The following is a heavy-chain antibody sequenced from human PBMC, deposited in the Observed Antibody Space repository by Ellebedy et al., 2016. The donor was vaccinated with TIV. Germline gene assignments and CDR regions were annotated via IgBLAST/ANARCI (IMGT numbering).Heavy chain of an antibody. CDR1: GGSISSGGYY. Sequence: LRLXCTVSGGSISSGGYYWSWIRQHPGKGLEWIGYIYYSGSTYYNPSLKSRVTISVDTSKNQFSLKLRSVTAADTAVYYCARATGPYCSGGSCSYYYGMDVWGQGTTVTVSS. CDR3: ARATGPYCSGGSCSYYYGMDV. J-gene: IGHJ6*02. V-gene: IGHV4-31*03. D-gene: IGHD2-15*01. CDR2: IYYSGST.